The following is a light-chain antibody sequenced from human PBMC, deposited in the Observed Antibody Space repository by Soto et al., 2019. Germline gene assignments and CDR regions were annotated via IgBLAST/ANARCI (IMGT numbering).Light chain of an antibody. CDR1: QSISSW. Sequence: DIQMTQSPSTLSASVGDRVTITCRASQSISSWLAWYKQKPGKAPKLLIYKASSLESGVPSRFSGSGSGTEFSLTISSLQPDDFPTYYCQKYNSYLWTFGQGNKVEIK. CDR2: KAS. V-gene: IGKV1-5*03. CDR3: QKYNSYLWT. J-gene: IGKJ1*01.